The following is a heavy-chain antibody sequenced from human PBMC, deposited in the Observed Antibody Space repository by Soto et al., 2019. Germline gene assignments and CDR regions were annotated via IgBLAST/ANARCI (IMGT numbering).Heavy chain of an antibody. Sequence: SETLSLTCTVSGGSINGYYWSWIRQPPGKGLEWIAYIYYSGSSNSNPSLKSRVTISVDTSKNQFSLKLSSVTAADTAVYYCARHSNEYRKSLDYWGQGTLVTVSS. CDR1: GGSINGYY. J-gene: IGHJ4*02. V-gene: IGHV4-59*08. D-gene: IGHD1-1*01. CDR3: ARHSNEYRKSLDY. CDR2: IYYSGSS.